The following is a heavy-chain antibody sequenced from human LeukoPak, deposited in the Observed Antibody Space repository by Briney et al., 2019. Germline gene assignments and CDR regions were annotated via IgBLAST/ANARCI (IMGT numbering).Heavy chain of an antibody. J-gene: IGHJ4*02. CDR3: ARVLWYTARPTADH. V-gene: IGHV3-48*04. Sequence: PGGSLRLSCAASGFTFTSYSMNWVRQAPGKGLEWVSYISSSGGTIYYADSMKGRFTISRDNAKNSLFLQMNSLRAEDTAVYYCARVLWYTARPTADHWGQGTLVTVSS. D-gene: IGHD2-21*01. CDR1: GFTFTSYS. CDR2: ISSSGGTI.